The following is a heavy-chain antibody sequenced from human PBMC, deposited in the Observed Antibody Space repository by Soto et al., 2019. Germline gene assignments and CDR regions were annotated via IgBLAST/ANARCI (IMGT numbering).Heavy chain of an antibody. Sequence: PGESLKISCEASGYSFTSNWIGWVRQMPGKGLEWMGIINPADSDSKYSPSFQGQVTSSADKSISTVYLQWSSLQAADTAMYYCAGHSREEKGWTNRRLDYWGQGTLVTVSS. V-gene: IGHV5-51*01. J-gene: IGHJ4*02. CDR3: AGHSREEKGWTNRRLDY. D-gene: IGHD2-2*01. CDR2: INPADSDS. CDR1: GYSFTSNW.